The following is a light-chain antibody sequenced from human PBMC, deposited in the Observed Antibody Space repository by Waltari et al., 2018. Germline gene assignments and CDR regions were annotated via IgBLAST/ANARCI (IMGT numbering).Light chain of an antibody. V-gene: IGLV3-21*02. CDR1: SIESKM. CDR3: QVWDSVTDPWV. J-gene: IGLJ3*02. Sequence: SYVLTQPPSVSVAPGQTARITCGGNSIESKMVHWYQRKPGQAPVLVVYDDNHRPSGLSERFSGSNVGNTATLTISRVEAGDEADYLCQVWDSVTDPWVFGGGTKLTVL. CDR2: DDN.